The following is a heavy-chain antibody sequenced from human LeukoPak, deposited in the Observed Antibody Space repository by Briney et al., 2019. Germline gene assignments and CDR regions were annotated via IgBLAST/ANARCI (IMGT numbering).Heavy chain of an antibody. V-gene: IGHV4-4*07. CDR1: GGSISNYY. CDR3: ARTPLRTQYFDY. D-gene: IGHD5-12*01. J-gene: IGHJ4*02. CDR2: IYTSGSI. Sequence: PSETLSLTCTVSGGSISNYYWSWIRQPAGKGLEWIGRIYTSGSINYSPSLKSRVTMSVDTSKNQFSLTLSSVTAADTAVYYCARTPLRTQYFDYWGQGTLVTVSS.